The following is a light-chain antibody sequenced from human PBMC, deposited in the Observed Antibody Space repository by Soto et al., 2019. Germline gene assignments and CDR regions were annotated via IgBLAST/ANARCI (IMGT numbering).Light chain of an antibody. CDR2: AAS. V-gene: IGKV1-27*01. Sequence: DIQMTQSPSSLSASVGDRVTITCRASQAISNYLAWYQQKPGKAPKLLVYAASALQSGVPSRFTGSGSGTDFTLTIRSLQPEDVATYYCQKYNSDPLTFGGGTKVDIK. J-gene: IGKJ4*01. CDR1: QAISNY. CDR3: QKYNSDPLT.